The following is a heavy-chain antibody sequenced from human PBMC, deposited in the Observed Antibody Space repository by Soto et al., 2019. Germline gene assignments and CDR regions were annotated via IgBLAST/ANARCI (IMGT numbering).Heavy chain of an antibody. D-gene: IGHD3-3*01. Sequence: GGSLRLSCPASGFTFSSYWMHWVRQAPGKGLVWVSRINSDGSSTSYADSVKGRFTISRDNAKNTLYLQMNSLRAEDTAVYYCASTYYDFWSGYYFSGYYFDYWGQGTLVTVSS. V-gene: IGHV3-74*01. CDR1: GFTFSSYW. J-gene: IGHJ4*02. CDR2: INSDGSST. CDR3: ASTYYDFWSGYYFSGYYFDY.